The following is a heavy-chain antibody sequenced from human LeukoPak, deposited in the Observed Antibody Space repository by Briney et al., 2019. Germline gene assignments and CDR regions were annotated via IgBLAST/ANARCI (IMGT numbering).Heavy chain of an antibody. V-gene: IGHV3-30*02. J-gene: IGHJ3*02. CDR3: AKGEQQLGLLGAFDI. CDR1: GFTFSSYG. Sequence: GGSLRLSCAASGFTFSSYGMHWVRQAPGKGLEWVAFIRYDGSNKYYADSVKGRFTISRDNSKNTLYLQMNSLRAEDTAVYYCAKGEQQLGLLGAFDIWGQGTMVTVSS. D-gene: IGHD6-13*01. CDR2: IRYDGSNK.